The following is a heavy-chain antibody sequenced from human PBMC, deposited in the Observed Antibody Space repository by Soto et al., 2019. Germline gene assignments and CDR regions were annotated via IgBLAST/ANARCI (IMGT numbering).Heavy chain of an antibody. CDR1: FFAVRTKEKR. V-gene: IGHV2-70*04. Sequence: NSTPTLTQPCNIPFFAVRTKEKRVSWIRQPPGKALEWLARIDWDDDKFYDTSLKARLTISKDTSKNQVVLKLTNVDPMDTATYYCARVRASRSGRFVFD. CDR2: IDWDDDK. CDR3: ARVRASRSGRFVFD. D-gene: IGHD6-19*01. J-gene: IGHJ4*01.